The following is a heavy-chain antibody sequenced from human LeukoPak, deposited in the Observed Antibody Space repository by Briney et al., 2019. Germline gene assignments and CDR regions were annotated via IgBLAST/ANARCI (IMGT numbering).Heavy chain of an antibody. CDR3: ARASQGGFVVVVAATNPGLYYFDY. Sequence: SETLSLTCTVSGYSISSGYYWGWIRQPPGNGLEWIGSIYHSGSTYYNPSLKSRVTISVDTSKNQFSLKLSSVTAADTAVYYCARASQGGFVVVVAATNPGLYYFDYWGQGTLVTVSS. D-gene: IGHD2-15*01. CDR1: GYSISSGYY. V-gene: IGHV4-38-2*02. J-gene: IGHJ4*02. CDR2: IYHSGST.